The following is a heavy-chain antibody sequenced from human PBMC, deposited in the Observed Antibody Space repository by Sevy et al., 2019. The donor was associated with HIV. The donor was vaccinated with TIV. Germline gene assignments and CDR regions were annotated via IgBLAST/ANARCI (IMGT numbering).Heavy chain of an antibody. D-gene: IGHD3-22*01. J-gene: IGHJ4*02. Sequence: SETLSLTCTVSDGSVSGYFWSWIRQPPGRGLECIGNIHHGGTTKYNHSLKSRLTISIDTSKNQFSLILTSATAAVTAVYYCTRLDSSGHSDYWGQGTPVNVSS. CDR2: IHHGGTT. CDR1: DGSVSGYF. V-gene: IGHV4-59*02. CDR3: TRLDSSGHSDY.